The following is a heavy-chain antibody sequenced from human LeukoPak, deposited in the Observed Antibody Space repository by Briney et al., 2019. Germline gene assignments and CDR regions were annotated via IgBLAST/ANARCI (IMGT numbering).Heavy chain of an antibody. J-gene: IGHJ6*03. V-gene: IGHV4-39*07. CDR2: IYFRGST. CDR3: ARAEKEGYYYIDA. Sequence: SETLSLTCTISGDSISSRYHFWGWIRQPPGKGLEWIGCIYFRGSTCYSPSLKSRVTMSVDTSTNQFSLQLKSMTAADTAVYYCARAEKEGYYYIDAWGKGTTVTVSS. CDR1: GDSISSRYHF.